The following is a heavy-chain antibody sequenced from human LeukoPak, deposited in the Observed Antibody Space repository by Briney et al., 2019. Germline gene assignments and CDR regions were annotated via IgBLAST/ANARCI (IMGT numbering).Heavy chain of an antibody. J-gene: IGHJ4*02. Sequence: SETLSLTCAVYGGSFSGYYWSWIRQPPGKGLEWIGEINHSGSTNYNPSLKSRVTISVDMSKNQFSLKLSSVTAADTAVYYCARGSSGGSCYRLWGQGTLVTVSS. CDR2: INHSGST. D-gene: IGHD2-15*01. CDR1: GGSFSGYY. V-gene: IGHV4-34*01. CDR3: ARGSSGGSCYRL.